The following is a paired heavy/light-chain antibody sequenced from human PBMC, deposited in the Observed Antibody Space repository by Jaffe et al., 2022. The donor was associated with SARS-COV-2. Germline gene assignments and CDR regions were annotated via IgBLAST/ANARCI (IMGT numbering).Heavy chain of an antibody. D-gene: IGHD2-21*01. CDR3: MAESRHRDFTPLS. V-gene: IGHV3-15*01. CDR1: GLTFRNVW. CDR2: IRSRADGGAI. Sequence: EVQLVESGGGLAKPGESLRLSCAASGLTFRNVWMTWVRQAPGKGLEWVGRIRSRADGGAIDYAAPVKGRSTISRDDSNNTLYLQMNSLKTEDTGVYYCMAESRHRDFTPLSWGQGTRVTVSS. J-gene: IGHJ5*02.
Light chain of an antibody. CDR3: QQYYSIPYT. Sequence: DIVMTQFPDSLAVSLGERATINCTSSQSVLYSINNKNYFTWYQQKPGQPPKVLIYWASTRESGVPDRFSGSGSGTDFTLTISSLQAEDVAVYYCQQYYSIPYTFGQGTKLEIK. J-gene: IGKJ2*01. CDR1: QSVLYSINNKNY. CDR2: WAS. V-gene: IGKV4-1*01.